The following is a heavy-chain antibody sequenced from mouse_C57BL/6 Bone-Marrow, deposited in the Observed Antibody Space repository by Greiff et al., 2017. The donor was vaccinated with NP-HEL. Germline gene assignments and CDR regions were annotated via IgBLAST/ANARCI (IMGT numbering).Heavy chain of an antibody. CDR2: LYPRSGTT. CDR1: GYTFTSYG. D-gene: IGHD5-2*01. J-gene: IGHJ4*01. Sequence: VQLQQSGAELARPGASVKLSCKASGYTFTSYGLSWVKQRTGQGLEWLGELYPRSGTTYYNAQFKGQAKLTADQSSSTAYMELRSLTSDDSAVYCCSRGNRGYYAMDYWGQGTSVTVSS. V-gene: IGHV1-81*01. CDR3: SRGNRGYYAMDY.